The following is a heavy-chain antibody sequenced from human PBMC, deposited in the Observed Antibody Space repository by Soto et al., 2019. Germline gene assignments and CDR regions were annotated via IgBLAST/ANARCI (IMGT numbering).Heavy chain of an antibody. V-gene: IGHV4-39*01. CDR2: IYYSGST. CDR1: GGSISSSSYY. J-gene: IGHJ5*02. D-gene: IGHD2-21*02. Sequence: PSETLSLTCTVSGGSISSSSYYWGWIRQPPGKGLEWIGSIYYSGSTYYNPSLKSRVTISVDTSKNQFSLKLSSVTAADTAVYYCASGPDYCGGDCPNWFDPWGQGTLVTVSS. CDR3: ASGPDYCGGDCPNWFDP.